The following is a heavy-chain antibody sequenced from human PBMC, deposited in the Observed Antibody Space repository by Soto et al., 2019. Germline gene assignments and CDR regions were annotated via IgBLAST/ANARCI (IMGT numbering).Heavy chain of an antibody. CDR2: IYSSGST. Sequence: SXTLSLTCAVSGGSISSGGYSWSWIRQAPGQGLEWIGYIYSSGSTNYNPSLKSRVAMSIDTSKMQFSLSLTSVTAADTAVYYCASAFGGWPPDSCGQGTLVTXSS. J-gene: IGHJ4*02. CDR3: ASAFGGWPPDS. V-gene: IGHV4-61*08. D-gene: IGHD6-19*01. CDR1: GGSISSGGYS.